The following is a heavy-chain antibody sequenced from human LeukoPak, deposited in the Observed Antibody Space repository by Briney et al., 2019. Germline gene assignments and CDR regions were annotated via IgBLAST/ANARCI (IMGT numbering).Heavy chain of an antibody. J-gene: IGHJ4*02. D-gene: IGHD5-12*01. Sequence: GGSLRLSCAASGFTFSSYAMSWVRQAPGKGLEWVSAISGSGGSTYYADSVKGRFTISRDNSKNTLYLQMNSLRAEGTAVYYCAKVKGGYDWGSDYWGQGTLVTVSS. CDR1: GFTFSSYA. CDR2: ISGSGGST. V-gene: IGHV3-23*01. CDR3: AKVKGGYDWGSDY.